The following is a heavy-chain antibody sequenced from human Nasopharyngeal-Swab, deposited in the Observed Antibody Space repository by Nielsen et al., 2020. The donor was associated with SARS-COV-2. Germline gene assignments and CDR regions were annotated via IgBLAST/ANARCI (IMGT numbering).Heavy chain of an antibody. J-gene: IGHJ6*02. CDR3: AKDHVALRFSEWLPKNYYYYYGMDV. V-gene: IGHV3-48*01. D-gene: IGHD3-3*01. Sequence: GGSLRLSCAASGLTFSSYSMNWVRQAPGKGLEWVSYISSSSSTIYYADSVKGRFTISRDNAKNSLYMQMSSLRAEDTAVYYCAKDHVALRFSEWLPKNYYYYYGMDVWGQGTTVTVSS. CDR2: ISSSSSTI. CDR1: GLTFSSYS.